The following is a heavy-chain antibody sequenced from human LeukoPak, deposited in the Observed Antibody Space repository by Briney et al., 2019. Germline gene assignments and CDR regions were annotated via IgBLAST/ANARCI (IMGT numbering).Heavy chain of an antibody. Sequence: TGGSLRLSCSASGFTFSAYAMYCVRQAPGKGLEYVSGISNNGGSSFYADSVKGRFTISRDNSKNTLYLQMSSLRAEDTAVYYCVKITSVTGGDCWGQGTRLTVSS. CDR2: ISNNGGSS. J-gene: IGHJ4*02. D-gene: IGHD1-14*01. V-gene: IGHV3-64D*09. CDR1: GFTFSAYA. CDR3: VKITSVTGGDC.